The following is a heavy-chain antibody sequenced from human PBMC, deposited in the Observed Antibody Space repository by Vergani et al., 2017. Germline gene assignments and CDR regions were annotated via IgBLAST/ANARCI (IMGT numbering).Heavy chain of an antibody. CDR3: AKAGIVVPAAITGIRAYYYYYMDV. CDR1: GFTFSSHG. V-gene: IGHV3-33*06. CDR2: IWYDGSNK. D-gene: IGHD2-2*01. J-gene: IGHJ6*03. Sequence: QVQLVESEGGVVQPGRSLTLSCVASGFTFSSHGMHWVRQAPGKGLEWVAVIWYDGSNKYYGDSVKGRFTISRDNSKNTLYLQMNSLRAEDTAVYYCAKAGIVVPAAITGIRAYYYYYMDVWGKGTTVTVSS.